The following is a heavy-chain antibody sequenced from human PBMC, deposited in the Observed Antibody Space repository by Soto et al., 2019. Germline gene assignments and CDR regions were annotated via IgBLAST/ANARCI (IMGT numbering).Heavy chain of an antibody. CDR3: ARSLGTVYDSLPDY. CDR1: GGSVSSGTYY. Sequence: SDTLSLTCTVSGGSVSSGTYYWSWIRQPPGKGLEWIGYIYYPGSTNYNPSLKGRVTISIDTSKNQFSLKLSSVTAADTAVFYCARSLGTVYDSLPDYWGQGTLVTVSS. D-gene: IGHD3-22*01. CDR2: IYYPGST. J-gene: IGHJ4*01. V-gene: IGHV4-61*01.